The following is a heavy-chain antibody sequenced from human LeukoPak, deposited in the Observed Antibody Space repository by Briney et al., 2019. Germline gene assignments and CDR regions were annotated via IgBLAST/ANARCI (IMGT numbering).Heavy chain of an antibody. D-gene: IGHD6-13*01. CDR1: GFTFSSYG. CDR3: ARGYSSSWLGYFDY. J-gene: IGHJ4*02. CDR2: VSSDGSIK. V-gene: IGHV3-30*03. Sequence: GGSLRLSCPASGFTFSSYGIHWVRQAPGKGLEWVAVVSSDGSIKYYADSGEGRFTISRDTSKNTVYLQMNSLGTEDTAFYYCARGYSSSWLGYFDYWGQGTLVTVSS.